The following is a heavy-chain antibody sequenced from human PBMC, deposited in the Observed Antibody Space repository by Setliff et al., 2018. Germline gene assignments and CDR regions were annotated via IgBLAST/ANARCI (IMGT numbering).Heavy chain of an antibody. CDR1: GFTFSIYS. Sequence: GSLRLSCAASGFTFSIYSMSWVRQAPGKGLEWVALISGSGTYTYTADSVKGRFTISRDNAKNSLYLQMNSLRAEDTAVYFCARHNTNLQPNDYWGQGTLVTSPQ. D-gene: IGHD1-1*01. V-gene: IGHV3-21*01. CDR3: ARHNTNLQPNDY. J-gene: IGHJ4*02. CDR2: ISGSGTYT.